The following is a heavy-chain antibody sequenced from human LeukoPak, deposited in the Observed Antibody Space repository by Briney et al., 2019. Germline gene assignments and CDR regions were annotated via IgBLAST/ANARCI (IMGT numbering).Heavy chain of an antibody. Sequence: PGGSLRLSCAASGFTVSSNYMSWVRQAPGKGLEWVSLIYSGGSTYYADSVKGRFTISRDNSKNTLYLQMNSLRAEDTAVYYCARGGVYSYGNYFDYWGQGTLVTVSS. CDR3: ARGGVYSYGNYFDY. V-gene: IGHV3-66*01. J-gene: IGHJ4*02. CDR1: GFTVSSNY. D-gene: IGHD5-18*01. CDR2: IYSGGST.